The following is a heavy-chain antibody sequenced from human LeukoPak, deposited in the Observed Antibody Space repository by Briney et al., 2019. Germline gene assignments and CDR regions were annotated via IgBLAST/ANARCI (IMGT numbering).Heavy chain of an antibody. J-gene: IGHJ4*02. CDR1: GYTFTGYY. CDR3: ATGEVASGLDY. Sequence: ASVKVFCKASGYTFTGYYIHWVRQAPGQGLEWMGWINPNSGGTNYAQKFQGRVTMARDTSISTAYMELSRLRSDDTAVYYCATGEVASGLDYWGQGTLVTVSS. D-gene: IGHD6-25*01. CDR2: INPNSGGT. V-gene: IGHV1-2*02.